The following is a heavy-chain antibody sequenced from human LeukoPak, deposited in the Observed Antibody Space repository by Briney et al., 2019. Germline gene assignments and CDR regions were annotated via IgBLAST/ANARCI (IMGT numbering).Heavy chain of an antibody. Sequence: ASVKVSCKASGYTFTSYGISWVRQAPGQGLEWMGWISAYNGNTNYAQKLQGRVTITADKSTSTAYMELSSLRSEDTAVYYCASHTIFGVVIIPRFDPWGQGTLVTVSS. J-gene: IGHJ5*02. CDR3: ASHTIFGVVIIPRFDP. V-gene: IGHV1-18*01. CDR2: ISAYNGNT. D-gene: IGHD3-3*01. CDR1: GYTFTSYG.